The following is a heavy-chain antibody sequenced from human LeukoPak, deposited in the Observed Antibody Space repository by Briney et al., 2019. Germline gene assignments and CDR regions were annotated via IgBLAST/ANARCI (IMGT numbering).Heavy chain of an antibody. J-gene: IGHJ3*02. V-gene: IGHV4-59*01. CDR1: GGSISSYY. D-gene: IGHD6-13*01. CDR2: IYYSGIT. Sequence: SETLSLTCSVSGGSISSYYWSWIRQPPGKGLEWIAYIYYSGITKYNPSLKSRVAISLDTSQSQFSLKLGSVTAADTAVYFCARDTQQFDAFDIWGRGTMVTVSS. CDR3: ARDTQQFDAFDI.